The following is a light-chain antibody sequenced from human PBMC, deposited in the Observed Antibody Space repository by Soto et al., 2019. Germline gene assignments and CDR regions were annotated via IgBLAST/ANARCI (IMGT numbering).Light chain of an antibody. V-gene: IGKV1-9*01. Sequence: DIQLTQSPSFLSASVGDRVTITCRASQDISSRLAWYQQKPGIAPKLLIYAASTLQGGVPSRFSGSGSGTEFTLTISSLQPEDFATYYCLQHNSYPRTFGQGTKVDNK. CDR2: AAS. J-gene: IGKJ1*01. CDR1: QDISSR. CDR3: LQHNSYPRT.